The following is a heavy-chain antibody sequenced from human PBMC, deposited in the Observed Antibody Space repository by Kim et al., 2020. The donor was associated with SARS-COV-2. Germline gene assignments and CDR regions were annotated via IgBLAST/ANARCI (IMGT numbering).Heavy chain of an antibody. CDR1: GYTFTSYY. D-gene: IGHD4-17*01. CDR3: ARMRGMDYGDYYYGMDV. CDR2: INPSGGST. V-gene: IGHV1-46*01. J-gene: IGHJ6*02. Sequence: ASVKVSCKASGYTFTSYYMHWVRQAPGQGLEWMGIINPSGGSTSYAQKFQGRVTMTRDTSTSTVYMELSSLRSEDTAVYYCARMRGMDYGDYYYGMDVWGQGTTVTVSS.